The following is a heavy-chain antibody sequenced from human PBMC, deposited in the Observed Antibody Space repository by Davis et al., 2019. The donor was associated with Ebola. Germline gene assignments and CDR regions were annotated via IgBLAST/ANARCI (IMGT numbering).Heavy chain of an antibody. CDR2: IYPGDSDT. V-gene: IGHV5-51*01. D-gene: IGHD3-10*01. CDR3: ARFIYGSGTKGDWFDP. J-gene: IGHJ5*02. Sequence: GESLKISCKGSGYSFTSYWIGWVRQMPGKGLEWMGIIYPGDSDTRYSPSFQGQVTISADKSISTAYLQWSSLKASDTAMYYCARFIYGSGTKGDWFDPWGQGTLVTVSS. CDR1: GYSFTSYW.